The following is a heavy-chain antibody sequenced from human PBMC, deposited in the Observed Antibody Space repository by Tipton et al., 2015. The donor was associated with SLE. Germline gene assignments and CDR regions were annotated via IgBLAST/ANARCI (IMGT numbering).Heavy chain of an antibody. CDR2: IYHRGDN. CDR1: DDSFTRHY. Sequence: TLSLTCTVSDDSFTRHYWRWIRQPPGKGLEWIGCIYHRGDNAYNTSLKSRVTMSVDTSKKQVSLKLSSVTAADTAVYYCARDQEMTSGENRFDPWGQGTLVTVSS. V-gene: IGHV4-59*11. CDR3: ARDQEMTSGENRFDP. D-gene: IGHD5-24*01. J-gene: IGHJ5*02.